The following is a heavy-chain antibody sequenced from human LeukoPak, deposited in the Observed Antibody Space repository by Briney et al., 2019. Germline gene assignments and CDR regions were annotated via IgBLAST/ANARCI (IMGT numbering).Heavy chain of an antibody. Sequence: GGSLRLSCEASGFTFSDYYMSWIHQAPGKGLEWVSYISSTSSYTNYADSVKGRFTISRDNAKNSLYLQMNSLRAEDTAVYYCARDGGPLERYYYGSGSASPFDYWGQGTLVTVSS. V-gene: IGHV3-11*06. CDR3: ARDGGPLERYYYGSGSASPFDY. CDR2: ISSTSSYT. CDR1: GFTFSDYY. D-gene: IGHD3-10*01. J-gene: IGHJ4*02.